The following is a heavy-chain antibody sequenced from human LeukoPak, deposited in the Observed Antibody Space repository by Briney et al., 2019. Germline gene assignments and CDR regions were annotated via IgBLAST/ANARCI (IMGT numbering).Heavy chain of an antibody. Sequence: ASVKVSCKASGYTFTSYGISWVRQAPGQGLEWMGWINPNSGNAGYVQNFRGRVTMTRDTSISTVYMELSSLKSEDTAVYYCARKMRDSGSYPDWGPGTLVTVSS. J-gene: IGHJ4*02. D-gene: IGHD3-10*01. CDR1: GYTFTSYG. V-gene: IGHV1-8*02. CDR2: INPNSGNA. CDR3: ARKMRDSGSYPD.